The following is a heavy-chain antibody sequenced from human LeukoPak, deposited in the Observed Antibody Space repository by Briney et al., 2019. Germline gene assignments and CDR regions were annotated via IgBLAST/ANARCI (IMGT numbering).Heavy chain of an antibody. CDR3: ARVVDTAMVHYFDY. V-gene: IGHV1-69*06. Sequence: SVKVSCKASGGTFSSYAISWVRQAPGQGLEWMGGIIPIFGTANYAQKFQGRVTITADKSTSTAYMELSSLRSEETAVYYCARVVDTAMVHYFDYWGQGTLVTVSS. J-gene: IGHJ4*02. D-gene: IGHD5-18*01. CDR2: IIPIFGTA. CDR1: GGTFSSYA.